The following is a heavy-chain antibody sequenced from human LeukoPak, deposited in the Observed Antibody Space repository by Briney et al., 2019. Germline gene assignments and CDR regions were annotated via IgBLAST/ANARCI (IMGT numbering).Heavy chain of an antibody. J-gene: IGHJ6*03. D-gene: IGHD6-13*01. CDR1: GGSVSSGSYY. CDR2: IYYSGST. Sequence: PSETLSLTCTVSGGSVSSGSYYWSWLRQPRGQGLEWIGYIYYSGSTNYNPSLKSRVTISVDTSKYQFSLKLSSVTAADTAVYYCARVVSSSWNPNYYYYYMDVWGKGTTVTVSS. V-gene: IGHV4-61*01. CDR3: ARVVSSSWNPNYYYYYMDV.